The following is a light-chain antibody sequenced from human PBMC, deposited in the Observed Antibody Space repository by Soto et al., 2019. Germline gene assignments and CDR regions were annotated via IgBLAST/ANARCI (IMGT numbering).Light chain of an antibody. J-gene: IGKJ4*01. CDR3: QQYKSWPPLT. V-gene: IGKV3-15*01. Sequence: EIVMTQSPATLSVSPGETATLSCRASQSVSYNLAWYQQKPGQGPRLLIYGAFTRATGIPARFSGSGSWTEFTLTISSLQSEDFSVYYCQQYKSWPPLTFGGGTKVDIK. CDR1: QSVSYN. CDR2: GAF.